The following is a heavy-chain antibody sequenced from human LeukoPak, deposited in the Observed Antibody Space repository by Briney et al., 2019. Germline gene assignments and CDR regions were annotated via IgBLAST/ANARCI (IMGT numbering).Heavy chain of an antibody. V-gene: IGHV4-31*03. D-gene: IGHD3-3*01. CDR2: IYYSGST. CDR3: ASGSRLGYDFWSGTPPSPFVY. CDR1: GGSISSGGYY. J-gene: IGHJ4*02. Sequence: SQTLSLTCTVSGGSISSGGYYWSWIRQHPGQGLEWIGYIYYSGSTYYNPSLKSRVTISVDTSKNQFSLKLSSVTAADTAVYYCASGSRLGYDFWSGTPPSPFVYWGQGTLVTVSS.